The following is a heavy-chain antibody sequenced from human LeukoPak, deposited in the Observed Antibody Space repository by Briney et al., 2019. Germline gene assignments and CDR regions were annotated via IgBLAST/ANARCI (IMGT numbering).Heavy chain of an antibody. CDR3: ARVPRWYVIDY. V-gene: IGHV3-30*03. CDR2: ISYDGSRK. CDR1: GFTFSNYG. J-gene: IGHJ4*02. D-gene: IGHD4-23*01. Sequence: PGGSLRLSCAASGFTFSNYGMHWVRQAPDKGLEWVAVISYDGSRKYYADSVKGRFTISRDNSKNTLYLQMNSLRAEDTAVYYCARVPRWYVIDYWGQGTLVTVSS.